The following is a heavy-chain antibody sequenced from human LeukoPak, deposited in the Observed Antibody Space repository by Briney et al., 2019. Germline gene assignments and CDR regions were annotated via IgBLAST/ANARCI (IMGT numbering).Heavy chain of an antibody. CDR3: ARDHFGYYYDSSGYYEDSDY. CDR2: INPNSGGT. V-gene: IGHV1-2*02. CDR1: GYTFTGYY. D-gene: IGHD3-22*01. Sequence: ASVKVSCKASGYTFTGYYMHWVRQAPGQGVEWMGWINPNSGGTNYAQKFQGRVTMTRDTSISTAYMELSRLRSDDTAVYYCARDHFGYYYDSSGYYEDSDYWGQGTLVTVSS. J-gene: IGHJ4*02.